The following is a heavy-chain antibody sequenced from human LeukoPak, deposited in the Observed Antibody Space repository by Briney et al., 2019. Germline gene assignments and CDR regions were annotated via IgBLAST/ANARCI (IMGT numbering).Heavy chain of an antibody. CDR1: GGSISSYY. V-gene: IGHV4-59*01. CDR2: IYYSGST. Sequence: PSETLSLTCTVSGGSISSYYWSWIRQPPGKGLEWIGYIYYSGSTNYNPSLKSRVTISVDTSKNQFSLKLSSVTAADTAVYYCARSVSGAPFDWLLGLGAFDIWGQGTMVTVSS. D-gene: IGHD3-9*01. CDR3: ARSVSGAPFDWLLGLGAFDI. J-gene: IGHJ3*02.